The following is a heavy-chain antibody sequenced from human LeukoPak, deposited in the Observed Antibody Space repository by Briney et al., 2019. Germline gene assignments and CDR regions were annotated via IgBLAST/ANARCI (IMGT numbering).Heavy chain of an antibody. V-gene: IGHV3-21*01. J-gene: IGHJ3*01. CDR1: GFTFSSYS. Sequence: GGSLRLSCAASGFTFSSYSMNWVRQAPGEGLEWVSSISSSSYIYYADSVKGRFTISRDNTKNSLYLQMNSLRAEDTAVYYCARDWGYCSGGSCYHWGQGTMVTVSS. D-gene: IGHD2-15*01. CDR3: ARDWGYCSGGSCYH. CDR2: ISSSSYI.